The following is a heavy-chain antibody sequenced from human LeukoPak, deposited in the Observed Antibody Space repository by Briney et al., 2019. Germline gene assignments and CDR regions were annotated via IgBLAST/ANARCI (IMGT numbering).Heavy chain of an antibody. D-gene: IGHD4-17*01. J-gene: IGHJ4*02. CDR2: IYPGDSDT. CDR1: GYIFTSYW. CDR3: ARRDYGDYVLIDY. V-gene: IGHV5-51*01. Sequence: GXSLKISCKGSGYIFTSYWIGWVRQLPGKGLEWMGIIYPGDSDTRYSPSFQGQVTISADKSISTAYLQWSSLKASDTAMYYCARRDYGDYVLIDYWGQGTLVTVSS.